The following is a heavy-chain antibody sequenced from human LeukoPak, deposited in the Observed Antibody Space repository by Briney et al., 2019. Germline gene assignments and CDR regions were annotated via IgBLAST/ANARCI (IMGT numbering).Heavy chain of an antibody. D-gene: IGHD3-10*01. CDR2: IKQDGREK. J-gene: IGHJ6*02. CDR3: AGGSGMDV. CDR1: GVIFSSSW. Sequence: PGGSLRLSCAASGVIFSSSWMSWVRQAPGKGLEWLATIKQDGREKFYVDFLKGRFSISRDNGKNSLYLQMNSLGADDTAVYYCAGGSGMDVWGQGTTVTVSS. V-gene: IGHV3-7*05.